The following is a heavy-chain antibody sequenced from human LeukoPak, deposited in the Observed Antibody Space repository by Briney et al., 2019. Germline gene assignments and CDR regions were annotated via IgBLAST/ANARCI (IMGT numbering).Heavy chain of an antibody. CDR2: IIPIFGTA. V-gene: IGHV1-69*13. D-gene: IGHD3-9*01. CDR3: ARESGYDILTGYLDY. J-gene: IGHJ4*02. CDR1: GYSFTDYY. Sequence: GASVKVSCKASGYSFTDYYMHWVRQAPGQGLEWMGGIIPIFGTANYAQKFQGRVTITADESTSTAYMELSSLRSEDTAVYYCARESGYDILTGYLDYWGQGTLVTVSS.